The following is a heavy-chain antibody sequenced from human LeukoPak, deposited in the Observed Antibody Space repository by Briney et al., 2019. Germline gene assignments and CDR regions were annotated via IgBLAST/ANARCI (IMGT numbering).Heavy chain of an antibody. J-gene: IGHJ6*02. CDR3: AREGKSSIVNYGMDV. D-gene: IGHD1-26*01. V-gene: IGHV3-33*01. CDR2: IWYDGSNK. Sequence: GGSLRLSCAASGFTFSSYGMHWVRQAPGKGLEWVAVIWYDGSNKYYADSVKGRFTISRDNSKNTLYLQINSLRAEDTAVYYCAREGKSSIVNYGMDVWGQGTTVTVSS. CDR1: GFTFSSYG.